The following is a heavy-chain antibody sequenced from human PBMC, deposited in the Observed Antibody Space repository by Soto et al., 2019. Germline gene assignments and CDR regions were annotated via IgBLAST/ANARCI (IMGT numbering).Heavy chain of an antibody. CDR2: INADYGNT. Sequence: QAQLVQSGAEVGKPVASVKVSCKASGYTFYSHSISWVRQAPGQGLEWMGRINADYGNTQYAQKFRGRVTMTTDTSTTTVYMELTNLRSDDTAVYYCARCIQGDYYYGMDVWGQGTTVTVSS. CDR3: ARCIQGDYYYGMDV. V-gene: IGHV1-18*01. J-gene: IGHJ6*02. D-gene: IGHD5-18*01. CDR1: GYTFYSHS.